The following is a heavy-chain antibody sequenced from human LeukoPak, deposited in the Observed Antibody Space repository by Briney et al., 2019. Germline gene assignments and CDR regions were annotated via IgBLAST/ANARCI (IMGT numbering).Heavy chain of an antibody. D-gene: IGHD3-16*01. J-gene: IGHJ4*02. V-gene: IGHV4-4*07. CDR3: ARDLEGDSYFFDN. CDR1: GGPISTYY. CDR2: MNSRGST. Sequence: PSETLSLTCTGSGGPISTYYWNWIRQPAGKGLEWIGRMNSRGSTNYNPSLKSRVTMSVDTSKKQFSLKLWSVTAADTAVYYCARDLEGDSYFFDNWGQGTLVTVSS.